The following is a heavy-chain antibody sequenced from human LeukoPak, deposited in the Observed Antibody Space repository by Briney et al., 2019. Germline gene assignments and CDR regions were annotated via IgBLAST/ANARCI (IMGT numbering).Heavy chain of an antibody. J-gene: IGHJ5*02. Sequence: PSETLSLTCTVSGGSISSYYWSWIRQPAGKGLEWIGRIYTSGSTNYNPSLKSRVTMSVDTSKNQFPLKLSSVTAADTAVYYCAREGIVVVPAATVEFDPWGQGTLVTVSS. CDR3: AREGIVVVPAATVEFDP. CDR1: GGSISSYY. V-gene: IGHV4-4*07. D-gene: IGHD2-2*01. CDR2: IYTSGST.